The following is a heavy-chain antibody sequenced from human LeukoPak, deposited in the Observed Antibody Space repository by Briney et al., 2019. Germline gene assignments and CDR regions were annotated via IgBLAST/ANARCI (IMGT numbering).Heavy chain of an antibody. Sequence: PGGSLRLSCAASGFTFSNFAMSWVRQAPGKGLEWVSAITGSGGGIYYADSVEGRFTISRDQSKNTLYLQMNSLRVEDTAVYYCVKESQYNWNDGNFDYWGQGTLVTVSS. CDR2: ITGSGGGI. V-gene: IGHV3-23*01. D-gene: IGHD1-20*01. CDR3: VKESQYNWNDGNFDY. CDR1: GFTFSNFA. J-gene: IGHJ4*02.